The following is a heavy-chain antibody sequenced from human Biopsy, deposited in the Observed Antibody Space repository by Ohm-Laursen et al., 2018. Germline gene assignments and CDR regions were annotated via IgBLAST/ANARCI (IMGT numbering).Heavy chain of an antibody. J-gene: IGHJ6*02. CDR3: ARIPILVVPAAIVYRHRRHLQGLDV. Sequence: TQTLTLTCTLSGFSLNTRGMSVTWIRQPPGKALEWLACIDWDDAKFYNGSLKTRLTISKDTSENHVVLTLSDVDPVDTATYYCARIPILVVPAAIVYRHRRHLQGLDVWGQGTTVIVSS. CDR2: IDWDDAK. V-gene: IGHV2-70*16. CDR1: GFSLNTRGMS. D-gene: IGHD2-2*02.